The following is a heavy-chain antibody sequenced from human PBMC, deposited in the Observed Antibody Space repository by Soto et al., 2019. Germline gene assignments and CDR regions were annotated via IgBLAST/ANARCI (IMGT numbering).Heavy chain of an antibody. CDR3: VSRLMSVYYGMDV. J-gene: IGHJ6*02. CDR1: GGSISSGDYY. CDR2: IYYSGST. V-gene: IGHV4-30-4*01. Sequence: NPSETLSLTCTVSGGSISSGDYYWSWIRQPPGKGLEWIGYIYYSGSTYYNPSLKSRVTISVDTSKNQFSLKLSSVTAAYTAVYYFVSRLMSVYYGMDVWGQGTTVTVSS. D-gene: IGHD5-12*01.